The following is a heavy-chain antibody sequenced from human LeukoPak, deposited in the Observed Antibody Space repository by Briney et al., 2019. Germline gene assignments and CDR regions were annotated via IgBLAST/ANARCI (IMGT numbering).Heavy chain of an antibody. CDR3: ARAQRAVAGLFDY. J-gene: IGHJ4*02. D-gene: IGHD6-19*01. Sequence: PSETLSLTCTVSGGSISSSSYYWGWIRQPPGKGLEWIGYIYYSGSTNYNPSLKSRVTISVDTSKNQFSLKLSSVTAADTAVYYCARAQRAVAGLFDYWGQGTLVTVSS. CDR2: IYYSGST. CDR1: GGSISSSSYY. V-gene: IGHV4-61*05.